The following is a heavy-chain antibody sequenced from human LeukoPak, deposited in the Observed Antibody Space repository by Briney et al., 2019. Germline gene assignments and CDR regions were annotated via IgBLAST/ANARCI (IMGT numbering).Heavy chain of an antibody. CDR2: INPNSGGT. Sequence: ASVKVSCEASGYTFTGYYMHWVRQAPGQGLEWMGWINPNSGGTNYAQKFQGRVTMTRDTSISTAYMELSRLRSDDTAVYYCARGVVVVPAAPSPFDPWGQGTLVTVSS. D-gene: IGHD2-2*01. J-gene: IGHJ5*02. CDR1: GYTFTGYY. V-gene: IGHV1-2*02. CDR3: ARGVVVVPAAPSPFDP.